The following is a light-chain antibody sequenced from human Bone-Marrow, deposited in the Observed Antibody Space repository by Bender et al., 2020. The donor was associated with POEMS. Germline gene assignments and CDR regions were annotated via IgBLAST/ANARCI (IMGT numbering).Light chain of an antibody. J-gene: IGLJ1*01. CDR2: EIS. CDR1: SADVGNYIL. Sequence: QSALTQPASVSGSPGQSITISCTGTSADVGNYILVSWYQQSPGKAPKLILYEISKRPSGVSNRFSGSKSGNTASLTVSGLQPEDEATYFCSAYTVTNTYVFGTGTEVIVL. CDR3: SAYTVTNTYV. V-gene: IGLV2-14*02.